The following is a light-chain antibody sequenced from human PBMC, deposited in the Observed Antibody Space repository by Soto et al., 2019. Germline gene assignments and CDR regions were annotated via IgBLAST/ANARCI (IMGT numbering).Light chain of an antibody. Sequence: EVVMTQSPATLSVSPGERVTLSCRSSQSVADNLAWFQQKPGQGPRLLIYGASTRATGIPARFSGSGSETDFTLTISSLRSEDSAVYYCQRYDNWPLTFGGGTKVEIK. CDR3: QRYDNWPLT. J-gene: IGKJ4*01. V-gene: IGKV3-15*01. CDR1: QSVADN. CDR2: GAS.